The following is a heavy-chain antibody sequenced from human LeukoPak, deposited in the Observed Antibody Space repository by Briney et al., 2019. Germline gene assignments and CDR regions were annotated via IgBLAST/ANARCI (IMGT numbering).Heavy chain of an antibody. CDR3: ASGYSSTNLDY. CDR1: GGSISSYY. Sequence: SETLSLTCTVSGGSISSYYWSWIRQPPGKGLEWIGYIYYSGSTNCNPSLKSRVTISVDTSKNQFSLKLSSVTAADTAVYYCASGYSSTNLDYWGQGTLVTVSS. V-gene: IGHV4-59*01. CDR2: IYYSGST. J-gene: IGHJ4*02. D-gene: IGHD6-13*01.